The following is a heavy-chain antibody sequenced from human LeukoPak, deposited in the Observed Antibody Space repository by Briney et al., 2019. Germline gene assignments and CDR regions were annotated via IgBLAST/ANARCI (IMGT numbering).Heavy chain of an antibody. J-gene: IGHJ5*02. V-gene: IGHV1-69*06. D-gene: IGHD3-9*01. CDR2: IIPIFGTA. CDR3: ARCHVLRYFDWWEENWFDP. CDR1: GGTFSSYA. Sequence: ASVKVSCKASGGTFSSYAISWVRQAPGQGLEWMGGIIPIFGTANYAQKSQGRVTITADKSTSTAYMELSSLRSEDTAVYYCARCHVLRYFDWWEENWFDPWGQGTLVTVSS.